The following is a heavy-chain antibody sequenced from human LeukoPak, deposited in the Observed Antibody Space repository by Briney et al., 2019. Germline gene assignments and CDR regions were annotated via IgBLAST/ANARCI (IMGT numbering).Heavy chain of an antibody. CDR2: MYDSGST. Sequence: PSETLSPTCSVSGGSISSYYWSWIRQPPGKGLELIGYMYDSGSTNNNPSLKSRVTISVDTSKNQFSLRLSSVTAADTAVYYCARHGGSYTFDFWGQGVLVTVSS. D-gene: IGHD1-26*01. CDR3: ARHGGSYTFDF. J-gene: IGHJ4*02. CDR1: GGSISSYY. V-gene: IGHV4-59*01.